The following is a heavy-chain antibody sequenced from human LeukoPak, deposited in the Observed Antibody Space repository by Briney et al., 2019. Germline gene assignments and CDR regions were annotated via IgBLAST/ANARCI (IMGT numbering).Heavy chain of an antibody. CDR3: ARGNGVRGVISY. CDR2: MNPNSGNT. CDR1: GYTFTSYD. V-gene: IGHV1-8*01. J-gene: IGHJ4*02. D-gene: IGHD3-10*01. Sequence: ASVTVSCKASGYTFTSYDINWVRQATGQGLEWMGWMNPNSGNTGYAQTFQGRVTMTRNTSISTAYMELSSLRSEDTAVYYCARGNGVRGVISYWGQGTLVTVSS.